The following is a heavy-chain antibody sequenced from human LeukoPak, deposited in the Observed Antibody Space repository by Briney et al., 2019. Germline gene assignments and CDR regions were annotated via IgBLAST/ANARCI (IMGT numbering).Heavy chain of an antibody. J-gene: IGHJ4*02. CDR3: ARDLLGRGGSFDY. CDR1: GGSISTYY. V-gene: IGHV4-59*01. CDR2: IYYSGST. Sequence: SETLSLTCTVSGGSISTYYWSWIRQPPGKGLEWIGYIYYSGSTNYNPSLRSRVTMSVDTSKNQFSLKLSSVTAADTAVYYCARDLLGRGGSFDYWGQGTLVTVSS. D-gene: IGHD3-10*01.